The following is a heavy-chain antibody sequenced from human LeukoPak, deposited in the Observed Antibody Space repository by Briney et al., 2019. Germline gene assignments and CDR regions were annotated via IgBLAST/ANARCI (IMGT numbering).Heavy chain of an antibody. J-gene: IGHJ4*02. CDR1: GFTFSNYN. Sequence: PGGSLRLSCADSGFTFSNYNMNWVRQAPGKAMEWVSSITSSGTYTFYADSVKGRFTISRDNAKNSLYLQMDSLGPEDTAVYYCARGGELVGSYFDYWGPGTLVTVSS. V-gene: IGHV3-21*01. CDR3: ARGGELVGSYFDY. D-gene: IGHD3-16*01. CDR2: ITSSGTYT.